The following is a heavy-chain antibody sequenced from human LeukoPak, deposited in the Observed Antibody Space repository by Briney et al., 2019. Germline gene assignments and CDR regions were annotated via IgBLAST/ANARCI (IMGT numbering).Heavy chain of an antibody. D-gene: IGHD1-1*01. CDR2: ISWNSGSI. J-gene: IGHJ5*02. Sequence: GGSLRLSCAASGFTFDDYAMHWVRHAPGKGLEWVSGISWNSGSIGYADSVKGRFTISRDNAKNSLYLQMNSLRAEDTALYYCAKGLEWGAIDWFDPWGQGTLVTVSS. CDR3: AKGLEWGAIDWFDP. CDR1: GFTFDDYA. V-gene: IGHV3-9*01.